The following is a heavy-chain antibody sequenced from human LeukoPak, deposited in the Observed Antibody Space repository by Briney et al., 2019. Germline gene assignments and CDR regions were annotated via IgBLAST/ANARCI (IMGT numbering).Heavy chain of an antibody. V-gene: IGHV3-48*01. J-gene: IGHJ6*03. Sequence: GGSLRLSCAASGFTFSTHAMAWVRQAPGKGLEWLSYISGSTNVIYYADSVKGRFTISRDNAKDSLYLHMNSLKAEDTAVYYCARGLYYMDVWGKGTTLTVSS. CDR2: ISGSTNVI. CDR1: GFTFSTHA. CDR3: ARGLYYMDV.